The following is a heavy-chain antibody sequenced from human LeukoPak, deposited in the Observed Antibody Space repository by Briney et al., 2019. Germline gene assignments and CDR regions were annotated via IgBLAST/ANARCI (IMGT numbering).Heavy chain of an antibody. CDR2: INRSWNT. CDR3: ASVSPAADY. J-gene: IGHJ4*02. Sequence: SETLSLTSTVSGYSISRGYSWAWIRQLPGKGLEWIGSINRSWNTSYNPSFKSRVTISLDTSTNQYSLKVSSVTAADTAVYYCASVSPAADYWGQGTLVTVSS. CDR1: GYSISRGYS. V-gene: IGHV4-38-2*02.